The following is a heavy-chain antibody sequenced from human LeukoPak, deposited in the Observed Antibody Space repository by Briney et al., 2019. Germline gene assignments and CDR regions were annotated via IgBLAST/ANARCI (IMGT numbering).Heavy chain of an antibody. Sequence: GGSLRLSCAASGFIFSNYGMHWARQAPGKGLEWVAVTSYDGGNKHYADSVKGRFIISRDTAKNTLYLQMSSLRVEDTAVYYCAKAKMVAADGYQYYYGMDVWGKGTTVTVSS. CDR3: AKAKMVAADGYQYYYGMDV. CDR1: GFIFSNYG. D-gene: IGHD2-15*01. CDR2: TSYDGGNK. V-gene: IGHV3-30*18. J-gene: IGHJ6*04.